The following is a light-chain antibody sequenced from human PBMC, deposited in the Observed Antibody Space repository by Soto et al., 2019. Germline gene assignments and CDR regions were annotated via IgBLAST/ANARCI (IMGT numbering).Light chain of an antibody. V-gene: IGLV2-14*01. CDR1: SSDVGGYKY. J-gene: IGLJ1*01. CDR2: EVS. CDR3: SSYRSGDRYV. Sequence: QSVMTQPASVSGSPGQSITISCTGTSSDVGGYKYVSWYKQHPGKAPKLWIYEVSNRPSRVSSPFSATKSENTASLTISGLRTEDEADYYCSSYRSGDRYVVRTGTKATVL.